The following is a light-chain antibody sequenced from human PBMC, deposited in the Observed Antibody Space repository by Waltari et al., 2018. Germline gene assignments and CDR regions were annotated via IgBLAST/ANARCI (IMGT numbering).Light chain of an antibody. CDR1: RSIDTY. V-gene: IGKV1-39*01. J-gene: IGKJ5*01. CDR3: QQSLSIPFT. Sequence: DFQMTQSPSSLSASVGARVTITCRASRSIDTYLNWYHQKPGKAPDLLIFAASHLQGGVPSRFSGSGSGTDFTLTINGVQPEDFATYYCQQSLSIPFTFGQGTRLEIK. CDR2: AAS.